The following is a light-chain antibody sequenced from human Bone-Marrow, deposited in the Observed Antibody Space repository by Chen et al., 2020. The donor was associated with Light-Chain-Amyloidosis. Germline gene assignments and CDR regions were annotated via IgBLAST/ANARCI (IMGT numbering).Light chain of an antibody. CDR2: EDD. Sequence: NFMLTQPHSVSEYPGKTVIISCTRSSGSIATNCVQWYQQRPGSSPTAVIDEDDQRPSGVPDRFSGSSDRSSNSASLTISGLKTEDEADYYCQSYQGSSQGVFGGGTKLTVL. J-gene: IGLJ3*02. CDR3: QSYQGSSQGV. V-gene: IGLV6-57*01. CDR1: SGSIATNC.